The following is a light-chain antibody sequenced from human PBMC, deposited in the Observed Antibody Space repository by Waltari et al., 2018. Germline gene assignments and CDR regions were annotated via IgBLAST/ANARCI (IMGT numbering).Light chain of an antibody. CDR3: VLSYSGVRV. Sequence: QTVVTQEPSLTVSPGGTVTLTCGSSPGAVTSGHYPYWFQQKPGQAPRTLFLDTSNKHSWHPARCSGSLLGGNAALTLSGAQPEDEAEYYCVLSYSGVRVFGGGTKLTVL. CDR2: DTS. V-gene: IGLV7-46*01. CDR1: PGAVTSGHY. J-gene: IGLJ2*01.